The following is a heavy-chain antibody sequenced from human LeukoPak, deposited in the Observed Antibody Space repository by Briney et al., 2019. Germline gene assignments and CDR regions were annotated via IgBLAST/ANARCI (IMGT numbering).Heavy chain of an antibody. Sequence: GGSLRLSCAASGFTFSDYWMNWVRQVPGKGLEWVAIIKQDASEKLYVDSVKGRFTISRDNAKSSVYLQINSLRAEDTAVYYCVGGAGWLPDYWGQGTLVTVSS. CDR2: IKQDASEK. CDR3: VGGAGWLPDY. CDR1: GFTFSDYW. V-gene: IGHV3-7*03. J-gene: IGHJ4*02. D-gene: IGHD6-19*01.